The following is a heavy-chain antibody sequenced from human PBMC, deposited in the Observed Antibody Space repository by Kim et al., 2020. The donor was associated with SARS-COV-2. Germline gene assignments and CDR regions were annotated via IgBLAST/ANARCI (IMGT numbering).Heavy chain of an antibody. CDR3: ARGRGYPHWYFDL. V-gene: IGHV4-31*03. J-gene: IGHJ2*01. Sequence: SETLSLTCTVSGGSISSGGYYWSWIRQHPGKGLEWIGYIYYSGSTYYNPSLKSRVTISVDTSKNQFSLKLSSVTAADTAVYYCARGRGYPHWYFDLWGRGTLVTVSS. CDR1: GGSISSGGYY. D-gene: IGHD3-10*01. CDR2: IYYSGST.